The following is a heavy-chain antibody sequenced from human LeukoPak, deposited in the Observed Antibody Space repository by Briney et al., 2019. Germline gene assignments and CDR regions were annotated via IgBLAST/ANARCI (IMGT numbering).Heavy chain of an antibody. Sequence: PSETLSLTCAVYGGSFSGYYWSWLRQPPGKGLEWLGEINHSGSTNYNPSLKSRVTISVDTSKNQFSLKLSSVTAAGTAVYYCARFPDYGDYVSYFDYWGQGALVTVSS. D-gene: IGHD4-17*01. J-gene: IGHJ4*02. CDR1: GGSFSGYY. CDR3: ARFPDYGDYVSYFDY. CDR2: INHSGST. V-gene: IGHV4-34*01.